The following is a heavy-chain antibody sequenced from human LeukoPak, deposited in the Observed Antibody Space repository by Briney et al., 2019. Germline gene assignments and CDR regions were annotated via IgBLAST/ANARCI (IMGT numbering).Heavy chain of an antibody. CDR3: AKALTGDFDY. D-gene: IGHD1-14*01. V-gene: IGHV1-2*02. Sequence: EASVKASSTASGYTFTVYYMHWVRQAPGQGLEWMGWINPNSGGTNYAQKFQGRVTMTRDTSISTAYMELNRLRSDDTAVYYSAKALTGDFDYWGQGTLVTVSS. CDR1: GYTFTVYY. J-gene: IGHJ4*02. CDR2: INPNSGGT.